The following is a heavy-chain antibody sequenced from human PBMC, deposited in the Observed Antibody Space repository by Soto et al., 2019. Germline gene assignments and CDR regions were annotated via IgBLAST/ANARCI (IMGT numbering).Heavy chain of an antibody. CDR2: INAGNGNT. J-gene: IGHJ5*02. V-gene: IGHV1-3*01. CDR3: ARDRDIVVVPADQNWFDP. D-gene: IGHD2-2*01. CDR1: GYTFTSYA. Sequence: XVKVSCRASGYTFTSYAMHWVRQAPGQRLEWMGWINAGNGNTKYSQKFQGRVTITRDTSASTAYMELSSLRSEDTAVYYCARDRDIVVVPADQNWFDPWGQGTLVTVSS.